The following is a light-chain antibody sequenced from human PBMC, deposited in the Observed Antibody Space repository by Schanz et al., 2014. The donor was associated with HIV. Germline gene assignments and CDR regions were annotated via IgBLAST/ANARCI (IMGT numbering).Light chain of an antibody. J-gene: IGKJ4*01. V-gene: IGKV1-5*03. CDR2: KAS. CDR1: QSISRW. Sequence: DIQMTQSPSNLSASVGDRVTLTCRASQSISRWLAWYQQKPGKAPRLLIYKASNLDIDNGVPSRFSGSGSGTDFTLTISSLQPEDFATYSCQQSYDTPLTFGGGTKVEIK. CDR3: QQSYDTPLT.